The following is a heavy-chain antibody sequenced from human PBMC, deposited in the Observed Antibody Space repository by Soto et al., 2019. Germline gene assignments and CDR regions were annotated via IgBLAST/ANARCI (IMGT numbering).Heavy chain of an antibody. CDR2: VISNLGVT. V-gene: IGHV1-69*04. J-gene: IGHJ4*02. CDR3: ARDKGYCSDTSCPDFDY. Sequence: SVKVSCKASGGTLSSYTFSRVRQAPGQGLEWMGRVISNLGVTNYAKKFQGRFTIVVDTSTSTAYMELNSLRYEDTAVYYCARDKGYCSDTSCPDFDYWGQGTLVTVSS. D-gene: IGHD2-15*01. CDR1: GGTLSSYT.